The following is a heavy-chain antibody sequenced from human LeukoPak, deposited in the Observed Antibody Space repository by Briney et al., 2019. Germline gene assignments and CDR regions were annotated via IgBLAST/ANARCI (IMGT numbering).Heavy chain of an antibody. J-gene: IGHJ5*02. CDR3: AKDRLADYDERSGQYDYFDP. Sequence: ASVKVSCKPSRYTFTGHYLHWVRPAPGQGLEWMGWINPNSGDTKYARKFQGGVTMPRDTCLSTAYMEVSRLRSDTTAVYYCAKDRLADYDERSGQYDYFDPWGQPTLVTVSS. V-gene: IGHV1-2*02. CDR1: RYTFTGHY. D-gene: IGHD3-22*01. CDR2: INPNSGDT.